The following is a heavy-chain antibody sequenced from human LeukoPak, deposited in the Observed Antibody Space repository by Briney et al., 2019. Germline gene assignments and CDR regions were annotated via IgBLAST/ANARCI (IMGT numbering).Heavy chain of an antibody. CDR1: GFTFSSYW. J-gene: IGHJ4*02. D-gene: IGHD3-22*01. Sequence: GGSLRLSCAASGFTFSSYWMSWVRQAPGKGLEWVANIKQDGSEKYYVDSVKGRFTISRDNAKNSLYLQMNSLRAEDTAVYYCARMGVVTLYYFDYWGQGTLVTVSS. V-gene: IGHV3-7*01. CDR3: ARMGVVTLYYFDY. CDR2: IKQDGSEK.